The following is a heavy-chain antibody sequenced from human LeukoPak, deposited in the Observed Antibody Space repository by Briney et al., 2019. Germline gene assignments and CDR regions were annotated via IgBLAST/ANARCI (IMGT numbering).Heavy chain of an antibody. Sequence: SETLSLTCAVYGGSFSGYYWSWIRQPPGKGLEGIGEINHSGSTNYSPSLKRRVTISVDTSKNQFSLKLSSVTAADTAVYYCARGRKLIAARPAGFDYWGQGTLVTVSS. CDR3: ARGRKLIAARPAGFDY. D-gene: IGHD6-6*01. J-gene: IGHJ4*02. CDR2: INHSGST. CDR1: GGSFSGYY. V-gene: IGHV4-34*01.